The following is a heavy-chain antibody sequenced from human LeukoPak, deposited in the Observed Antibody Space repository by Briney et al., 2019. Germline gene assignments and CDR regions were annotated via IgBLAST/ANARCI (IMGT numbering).Heavy chain of an antibody. D-gene: IGHD2-2*01. CDR2: IYHSGST. CDR3: ARLYCSSTSCYHFDY. V-gene: IGHV4-38-2*02. J-gene: IGHJ4*02. CDR1: GGSISSYY. Sequence: SETLSLTCTVSGGSISSYYWGWIRQPPGKGLEWIGSIYHSGSTYYNPSLKSRVTISVDTSKNQFSLKLSSVTAADTAVYYCARLYCSSTSCYHFDYWGQGTLVTVSS.